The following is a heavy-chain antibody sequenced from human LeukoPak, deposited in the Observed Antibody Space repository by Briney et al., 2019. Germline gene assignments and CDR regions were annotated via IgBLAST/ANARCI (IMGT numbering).Heavy chain of an antibody. V-gene: IGHV4-31*03. Sequence: SQTLSLTCTVSGGSISSGGYYWSWIRQHPGKGLEWIGYIYYSGSTYYNPSLKSRVTISVDTSKNQFSLKLSSVTAADTAVYYRARDRHYDSTVWGQGTLVTVSS. CDR3: ARDRHYDSTV. D-gene: IGHD3-22*01. CDR1: GGSISSGGYY. J-gene: IGHJ4*02. CDR2: IYYSGST.